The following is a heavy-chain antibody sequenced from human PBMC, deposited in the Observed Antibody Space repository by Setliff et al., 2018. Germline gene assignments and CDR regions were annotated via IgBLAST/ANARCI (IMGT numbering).Heavy chain of an antibody. CDR1: GYTFTSYD. D-gene: IGHD1-26*01. CDR2: MNPNSGNT. J-gene: IGHJ6*03. V-gene: IGHV1-8*02. CDR3: ARVKVIVGATPRTYYMDV. Sequence: AASVKVSCKASGYTFTSYDINWVRQATGQGLEWMGWMNPNSGNTGYAQKLQGRVTMTRDTSTSSVYMELSSLRSEGTAVYYCARVKVIVGATPRTYYMDVWGKGTTVTVSS.